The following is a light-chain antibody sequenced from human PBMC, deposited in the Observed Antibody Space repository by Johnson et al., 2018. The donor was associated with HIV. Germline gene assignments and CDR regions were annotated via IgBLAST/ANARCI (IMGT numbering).Light chain of an antibody. V-gene: IGLV1-51*01. J-gene: IGLJ1*01. Sequence: QSVLTQPPSVSAAPGQKVTISCSGSSSNIGNNYVSWYQQLPGTSPKLLIYEIKARPSGIPERFSGSTSAPAATLAITGLQPGDEADYYCGTWDSSLYVFVFGSGTKVTVL. CDR1: SSNIGNNY. CDR2: EIK. CDR3: GTWDSSLYVFV.